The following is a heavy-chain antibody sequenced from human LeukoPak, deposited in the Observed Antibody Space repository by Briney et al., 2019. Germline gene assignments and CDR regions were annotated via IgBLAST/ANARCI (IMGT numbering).Heavy chain of an antibody. D-gene: IGHD3-22*01. Sequence: GGSLRLSCAAFGFTFSSYAMSWVRQAPGKGLEWVSAISGSGGSTYYADSVKGRFTISRDNSKNTLYLQMNSLRAEDTAVYYCAKVYYYDSVFDYWGQGTLVTVSS. CDR3: AKVYYYDSVFDY. J-gene: IGHJ4*02. CDR2: ISGSGGST. V-gene: IGHV3-23*01. CDR1: GFTFSSYA.